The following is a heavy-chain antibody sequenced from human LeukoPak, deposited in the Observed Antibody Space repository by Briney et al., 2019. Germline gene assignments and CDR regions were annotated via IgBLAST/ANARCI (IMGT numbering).Heavy chain of an antibody. CDR3: STLLH. CDR1: GFTFTNAW. CDR2: IKSNSDGGTT. J-gene: IGHJ4*02. Sequence: GGSLRLSCAASGFTFTNAWMIGVRQAPGKGLAWVGRIKSNSDGGTTDYAAPVKGRFTISRDDSKRTVYLQMDSLKIEDTAVYYCSTLLHWGQGALVTVSS. V-gene: IGHV3-15*01.